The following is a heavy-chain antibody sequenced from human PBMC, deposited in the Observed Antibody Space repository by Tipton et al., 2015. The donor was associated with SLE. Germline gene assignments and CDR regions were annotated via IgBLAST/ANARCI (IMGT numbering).Heavy chain of an antibody. Sequence: TLSLTCTVSGGSISDYYWSWIRQPPGKGLEWIGEINHSGSTNYNPSLKSRVTISVDTSKNQFSLKLSSVTAADTAVYYCARLWVYDYWGQGTLVTVSS. CDR1: GGSISDYY. J-gene: IGHJ4*02. V-gene: IGHV4-34*01. CDR2: INHSGST. CDR3: ARLWVYDY. D-gene: IGHD2-8*01.